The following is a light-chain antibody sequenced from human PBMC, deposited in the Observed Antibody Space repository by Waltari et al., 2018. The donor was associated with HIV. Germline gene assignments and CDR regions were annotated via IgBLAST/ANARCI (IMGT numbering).Light chain of an antibody. CDR1: SSNIGASYA. Sequence: QSVLTQPPSVSGAPGQRVTISCTGSSSNIGASYAVHWYQQLPGTAPKLLIYDNNNRPSVVPDRFSGSKSGTSASLAITGLQAEDEADYYCQSYDSRLGVLFGGGTKLTVL. CDR3: QSYDSRLGVL. V-gene: IGLV1-40*01. CDR2: DNN. J-gene: IGLJ2*01.